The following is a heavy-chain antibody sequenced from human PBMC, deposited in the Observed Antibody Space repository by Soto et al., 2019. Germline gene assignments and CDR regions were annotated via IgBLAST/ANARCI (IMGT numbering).Heavy chain of an antibody. CDR1: GGSISSSSYY. D-gene: IGHD3-10*01. Sequence: PSETLSLTCTVSGGSISSSSYYWGWIRQPPGKGLEWIGSIYYSGSTYYNPSLKSRVTISVDTSKNQFSLKLSSVTAADTAVYYCASLMPLRITMVTFDYWGQGTLVTVSS. CDR2: IYYSGST. J-gene: IGHJ4*02. V-gene: IGHV4-39*01. CDR3: ASLMPLRITMVTFDY.